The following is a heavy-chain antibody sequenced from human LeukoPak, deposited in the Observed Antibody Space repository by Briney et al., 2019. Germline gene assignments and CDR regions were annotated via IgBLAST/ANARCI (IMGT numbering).Heavy chain of an antibody. V-gene: IGHV3-23*01. D-gene: IGHD3-22*01. CDR1: GFTFSNYA. Sequence: GGSLRLSCAASGFTFSNYAMTWVRQAPGKGLEWVSGVSASGGTTYYADSVRGRFTISRDNSKNTLFLQMNSLRAEDTAVYYCAKRPRDSTGYYLGAFDFWGLGTMVTVSS. CDR3: AKRPRDSTGYYLGAFDF. CDR2: VSASGGTT. J-gene: IGHJ3*01.